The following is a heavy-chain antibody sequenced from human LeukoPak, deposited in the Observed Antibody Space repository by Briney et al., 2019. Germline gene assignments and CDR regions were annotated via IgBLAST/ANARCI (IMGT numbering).Heavy chain of an antibody. D-gene: IGHD3-3*01. J-gene: IGHJ4*02. CDR1: GYTFTGYY. V-gene: IGHV1-2*02. Sequence: ASVKVSCKASGYTFTGYYMHWVRQAPGQGLEWMGWINPNSGGTNYAQKFQGRVTMTRDTSISTAYMELRSLRSDDTAVYYCARYWSGYSIDYWGQGTLVTVSS. CDR2: INPNSGGT. CDR3: ARYWSGYSIDY.